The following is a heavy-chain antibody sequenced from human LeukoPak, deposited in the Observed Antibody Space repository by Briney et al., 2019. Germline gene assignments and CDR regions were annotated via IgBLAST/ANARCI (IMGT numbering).Heavy chain of an antibody. CDR1: GGSISSSSYY. CDR3: ARDRGLYRIAVDDYYYYGMDV. Sequence: PSETLSLTCTVSGGSISSSSYYWSWIRQPPGKGLEWIGYIYYSGSTNYNPSLKSRVTISVDTSKNQFSLKLSSVTAADTAVYYCARDRGLYRIAVDDYYYYGMDVWGQGTTVTVSS. D-gene: IGHD6-13*01. CDR2: IYYSGST. V-gene: IGHV4-61*01. J-gene: IGHJ6*02.